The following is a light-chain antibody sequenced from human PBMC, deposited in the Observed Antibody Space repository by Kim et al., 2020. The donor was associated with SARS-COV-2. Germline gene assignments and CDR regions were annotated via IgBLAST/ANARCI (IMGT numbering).Light chain of an antibody. J-gene: IGLJ2*01. CDR2: EDT. V-gene: IGLV3-1*01. CDR1: KLGDKY. Sequence: SYELTQPPSVSVFSGQTASISCSGDKLGDKYACWYQQRPGQSPVLVIYEDTRRPSGIPESVSAYTSGNTASLTISGTQAMDDADYYCQAWDSTTVIFGGGTKLTVL. CDR3: QAWDSTTVI.